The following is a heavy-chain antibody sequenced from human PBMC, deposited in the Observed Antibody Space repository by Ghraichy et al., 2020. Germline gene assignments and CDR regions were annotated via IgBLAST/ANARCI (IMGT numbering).Heavy chain of an antibody. V-gene: IGHV3-48*02. CDR3: ARDRSSGWEYYYYYGMDV. CDR2: ISSSSSTI. CDR1: GFTFSSYS. Sequence: GESLNISCAASGFTFSSYSMNWVRQAPGKGLEWVSYISSSSSTIYYADSVKGRFTISRDNAKNSLYLQMNSLRDEDTAVYYCARDRSSGWEYYYYYGMDVWAKGTTVIVSS. D-gene: IGHD6-19*01. J-gene: IGHJ6*04.